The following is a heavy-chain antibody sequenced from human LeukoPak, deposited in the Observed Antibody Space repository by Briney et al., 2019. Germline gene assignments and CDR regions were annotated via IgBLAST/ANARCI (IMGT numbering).Heavy chain of an antibody. Sequence: GGSLRLSCAASGFTFSDYYMSWIRQAPGKGLEWVSYISSSGSTIYYADSVKGRFTISRDNAKNSLYLQMNSLRAEDTAVYYCARDSSDRGSSWYGARGFDAFDIWGEGTMVTVSS. CDR2: ISSSGSTI. CDR3: ARDSSDRGSSWYGARGFDAFDI. CDR1: GFTFSDYY. V-gene: IGHV3-11*01. J-gene: IGHJ3*02. D-gene: IGHD6-13*01.